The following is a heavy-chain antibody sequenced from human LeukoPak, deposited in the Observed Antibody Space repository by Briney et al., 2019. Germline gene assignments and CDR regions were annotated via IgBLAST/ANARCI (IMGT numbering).Heavy chain of an antibody. Sequence: GGSLRLSCAASGFTFSSYAMSWVRQAPGKGLEWVSAISGSGGSTYYADSVKGRFTISRDNSKNTLYLQMNSLRAEDTAVYYCAKDGAGGKGVHRLYITGTTLIAEYFQHWGQGTLVTVSS. CDR1: GFTFSSYA. D-gene: IGHD1-7*01. CDR3: AKDGAGGKGVHRLYITGTTLIAEYFQH. CDR2: ISGSGGST. J-gene: IGHJ1*01. V-gene: IGHV3-23*01.